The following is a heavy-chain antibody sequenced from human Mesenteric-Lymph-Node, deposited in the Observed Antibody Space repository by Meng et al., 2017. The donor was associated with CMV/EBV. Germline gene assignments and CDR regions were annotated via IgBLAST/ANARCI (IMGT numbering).Heavy chain of an antibody. J-gene: IGHJ4*02. CDR3: ARHQRWLKSGGGFNY. V-gene: IGHV4-34*01. CDR2: INRSDST. D-gene: IGHD4-23*01. CDR1: GGSCSTFY. Sequence: LPQLGESLVKPTRTTAPVCAAYGGSCSTFYCGSIRQPPQKGLQWIGEINRSDSTNYNPYLKRRVTVSVDTSKNQSALKLSSVTAADTAVYYCARHQRWLKSGGGFNYWGQGTLVTVSS.